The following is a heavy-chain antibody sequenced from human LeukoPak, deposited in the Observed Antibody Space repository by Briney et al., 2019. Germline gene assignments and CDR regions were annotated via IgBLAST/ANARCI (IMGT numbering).Heavy chain of an antibody. CDR3: AKDFQAARRGDY. CDR1: GFTFSNYG. J-gene: IGHJ4*02. V-gene: IGHV3-30*02. CDR2: IRYDGTNK. D-gene: IGHD6-6*01. Sequence: PGGSLRLSCAASGFTFSNYGMHWVRQAPGKGLDWVAFIRYDGTNKYYADSVKGRFTISRDNSKNTLYLQMNSLRAEDTAVYYCAKDFQAARRGDYWGQGTLVTVSS.